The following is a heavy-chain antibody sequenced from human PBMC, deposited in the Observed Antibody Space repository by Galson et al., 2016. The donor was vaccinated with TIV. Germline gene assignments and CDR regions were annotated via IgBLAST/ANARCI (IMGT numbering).Heavy chain of an antibody. CDR2: ISWNSDSI. Sequence: SLRLSCAATGFTFDDYAMHWVRQAPGKGLEWVSGISWNSDSIGYVDSVKGRFTISRDNSKYTLYLQMNSLRAEDTAVYYCAREGGTYFDSYYYGMVVWGQGTTVTVSS. CDR3: AREGGTYFDSYYYGMVV. D-gene: IGHD1-26*01. CDR1: GFTFDDYA. J-gene: IGHJ6*02. V-gene: IGHV3-9*01.